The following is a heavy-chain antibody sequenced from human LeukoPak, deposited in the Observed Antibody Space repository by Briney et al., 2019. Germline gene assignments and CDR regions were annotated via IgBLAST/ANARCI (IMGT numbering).Heavy chain of an antibody. CDR1: GFTFSGSA. CDR3: TRPGRVRG. CDR2: IRSKANSYAT. D-gene: IGHD1-1*01. Sequence: GESLRLSCAATGFTFSGSAMHWVRQASGKGLEWVGRIRSKANSYATAYAASVKGRFTISRDDSKNTAYLQMNSLKTEDTAVYYCTRPGRVRGWGQGTLVTVSS. J-gene: IGHJ4*02. V-gene: IGHV3-73*01.